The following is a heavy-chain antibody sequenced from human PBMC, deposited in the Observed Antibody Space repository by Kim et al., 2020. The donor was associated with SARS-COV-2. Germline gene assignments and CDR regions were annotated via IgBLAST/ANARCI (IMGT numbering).Heavy chain of an antibody. Sequence: KYEWNAVKARFTISRDNAKNSLYLQMDRLRAEYTAVYYCAGVGSSSWYFASWGQGTLVTVSS. CDR2: K. J-gene: IGHJ4*02. CDR3: AGVGSSSWYFAS. V-gene: IGHV3-7*01. D-gene: IGHD6-13*01.